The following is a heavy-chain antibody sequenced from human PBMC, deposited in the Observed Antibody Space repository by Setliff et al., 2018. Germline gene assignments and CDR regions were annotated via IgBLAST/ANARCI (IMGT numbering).Heavy chain of an antibody. Sequence: GGSLRLSCAASGFTFSNYDMHWVRQATGKSLEWVSGIGTAGDTYYPGSVKGRFSISRDNAKNSLYLQMNSLRAGDTAVYYCARDCRVGWVFTYGMDVWGQGTLVTVSS. V-gene: IGHV3-13*01. CDR3: ARDCRVGWVFTYGMDV. J-gene: IGHJ6*02. CDR2: IGTAGDT. D-gene: IGHD6-13*01. CDR1: GFTFSNYD.